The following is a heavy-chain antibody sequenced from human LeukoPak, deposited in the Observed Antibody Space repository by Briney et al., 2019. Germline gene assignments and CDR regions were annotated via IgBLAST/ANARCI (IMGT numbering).Heavy chain of an antibody. D-gene: IGHD3-22*01. CDR3: AKDYLDSSGYFFDY. Sequence: GGSLRLSCAASGFTFSSYGMHWVRQAPGKGLEWVAVISYDGSNKYYADSVKGRFTISRDNSKNTLYLQMNSLRAEDTAVYYCAKDYLDSSGYFFDYWGQGTLVTVSS. J-gene: IGHJ4*02. V-gene: IGHV3-30*18. CDR1: GFTFSSYG. CDR2: ISYDGSNK.